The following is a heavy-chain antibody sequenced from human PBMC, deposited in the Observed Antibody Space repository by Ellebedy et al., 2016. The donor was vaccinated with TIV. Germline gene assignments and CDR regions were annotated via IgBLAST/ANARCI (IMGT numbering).Heavy chain of an antibody. Sequence: AASVKVSCKASGGTFSTHAFNWVRQAPGQGLEWLGRIIPIRDVENFAHKFQGRFTISAERSTSTAYMELKSLRSDDTAVYYCASDLGFSPPGISSSSLNTTMVRPPIDYWGQGTLVIVSS. CDR1: GGTFSTHA. D-gene: IGHD3-10*01. J-gene: IGHJ4*02. CDR3: ASDLGFSPPGISSSSLNTTMVRPPIDY. V-gene: IGHV1-69*04. CDR2: IIPIRDVE.